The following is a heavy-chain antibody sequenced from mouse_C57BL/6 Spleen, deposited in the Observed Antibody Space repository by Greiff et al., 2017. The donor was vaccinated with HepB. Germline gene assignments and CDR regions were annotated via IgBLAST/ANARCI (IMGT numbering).Heavy chain of an antibody. CDR3: TKARDY. V-gene: IGHV1-9*01. J-gene: IGHJ4*01. CDR2: MLPGSGST. CDR1: GYTFTGYW. Sequence: VQLQQSGAELMKPGASVKLSCKATGYTFTGYWIEWVKQRPGHGLEWIGEMLPGSGSTNYNEKLKGKATFTADTSSNTAYMQLSSLATEDSAIYYCTKARDYWGQGTSVTVSS.